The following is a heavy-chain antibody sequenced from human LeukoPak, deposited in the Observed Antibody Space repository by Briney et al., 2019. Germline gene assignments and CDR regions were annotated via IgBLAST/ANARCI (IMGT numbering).Heavy chain of an antibody. Sequence: RPGGSLRLSCAASGFTFDDYGMSWVRQAPGKGLEWVSGINWNGGSTGYADSVKGRFTISRDNAKNSLYLQMNSLRAEDTALYYCARALSLAIVGAANDAFDIWGQGTMVTVSS. D-gene: IGHD1-26*01. CDR3: ARALSLAIVGAANDAFDI. CDR2: INWNGGST. V-gene: IGHV3-20*04. CDR1: GFTFDDYG. J-gene: IGHJ3*02.